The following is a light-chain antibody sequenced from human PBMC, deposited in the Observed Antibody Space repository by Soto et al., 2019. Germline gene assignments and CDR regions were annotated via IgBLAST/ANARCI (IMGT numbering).Light chain of an antibody. CDR3: LQAAQSPLT. CDR1: QSLLQSNGNNH. Sequence: DIVLTHSPLSLPVTPGEPASISCRSSQSLLQSNGNNHVDWYLQRPGQSPQLLLYLASSRASGVPDRFSGSGSGTEFSLEISRVEAEDVGVYYCLQAAQSPLTFGQGTRLEIQ. J-gene: IGKJ5*01. V-gene: IGKV2-28*01. CDR2: LAS.